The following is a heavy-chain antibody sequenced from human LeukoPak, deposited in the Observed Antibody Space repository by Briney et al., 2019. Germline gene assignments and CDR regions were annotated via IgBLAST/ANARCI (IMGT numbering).Heavy chain of an antibody. Sequence: PSETLSLTCTVSGGSISSYYWSWIRQPAGKGLEWIGRIYTSGSTNYNPSLKSRVTMSVDTSKNQFSLKLSSVTAADTAVYYCARSSVVPAALYYFDYWGRGTLVTVSS. V-gene: IGHV4-4*07. D-gene: IGHD2-2*01. J-gene: IGHJ4*02. CDR1: GGSISSYY. CDR3: ARSSVVPAALYYFDY. CDR2: IYTSGST.